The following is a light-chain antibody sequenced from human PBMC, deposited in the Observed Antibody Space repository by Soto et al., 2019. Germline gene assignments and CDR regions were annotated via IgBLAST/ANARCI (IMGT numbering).Light chain of an antibody. CDR3: QQYGSSPWA. CDR1: EGVASNY. V-gene: IGKV3-20*01. J-gene: IGKJ1*01. CDR2: TAS. Sequence: EVGLTQSAGALSLSLGDSATLFCRASEGVASNYLAWYQQKPGRAPRLLIYTASTRATDIPDRFSGSGSGTDFTLTISRLEPEDVAVYYCQQYGSSPWAFGQGTKVDIK.